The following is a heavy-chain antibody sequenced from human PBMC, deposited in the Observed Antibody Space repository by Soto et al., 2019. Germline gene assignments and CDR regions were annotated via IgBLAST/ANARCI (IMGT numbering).Heavy chain of an antibody. CDR1: GYSFTSYW. D-gene: IGHD6-13*01. V-gene: IGHV5-51*01. CDR3: ARMGTGSWRLIDY. CDR2: IYPGDSDT. J-gene: IGHJ4*02. Sequence: GESLKISCKGSGYSFTSYWIGWVRQMPGTGLEWMGAIYPGDSDTRYSPSFQGQVTISADKSITTAYLQCSSLKASDTAMYYCARMGTGSWRLIDYWGQGTLVTVSS.